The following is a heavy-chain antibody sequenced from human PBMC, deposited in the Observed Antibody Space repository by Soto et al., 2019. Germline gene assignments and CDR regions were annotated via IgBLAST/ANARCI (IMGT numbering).Heavy chain of an antibody. J-gene: IGHJ6*02. Sequence: QVQLQESGPGLVKPSQTLSLTCTVSGGSIRSPAHHWIWIRQSPGKGLEWIGAIYYSASTHSNPSLVSRLRISVDTSKNQFSLRLTSVTAADTPVYYCARDSRTPSGGMDVWGQGTTVTVSS. CDR3: ARDSRTPSGGMDV. CDR1: GGSIRSPAHH. CDR2: IYYSAST. V-gene: IGHV4-30-4*01.